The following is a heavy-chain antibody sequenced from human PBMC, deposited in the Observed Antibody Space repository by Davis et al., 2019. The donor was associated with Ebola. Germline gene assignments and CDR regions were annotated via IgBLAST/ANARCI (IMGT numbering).Heavy chain of an antibody. Sequence: GESLKISCTASGFTFDDYAMTWVRQAPGKGLEWVSGINWNGGSTGYADSVKGRFTISRDNSKNTLYLQMNSLRAEDTAVYYCAKDLRARDYGDLYYYYYGMDVWGKGTTVTVSS. J-gene: IGHJ6*04. D-gene: IGHD4-17*01. CDR3: AKDLRARDYGDLYYYYYGMDV. CDR2: INWNGGST. V-gene: IGHV3-20*04. CDR1: GFTFDDYA.